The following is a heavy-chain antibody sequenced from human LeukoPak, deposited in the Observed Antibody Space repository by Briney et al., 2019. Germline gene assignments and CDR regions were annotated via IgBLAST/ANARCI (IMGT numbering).Heavy chain of an antibody. Sequence: ASVKVSCKASGYTFTDYHIHWVRQVPGQGLEWMGWITANNGVSKYAQMFTGRVTMTRDTSISTAYVELSSLISDDTAIYYCAKALRAATWGFYGMDVWGQGTKVTVSS. CDR2: ITANNGVS. CDR3: AKALRAATWGFYGMDV. CDR1: GYTFTDYH. D-gene: IGHD2-15*01. V-gene: IGHV1-2*02. J-gene: IGHJ6*02.